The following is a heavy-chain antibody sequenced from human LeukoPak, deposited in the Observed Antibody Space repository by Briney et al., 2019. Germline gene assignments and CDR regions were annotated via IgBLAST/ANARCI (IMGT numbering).Heavy chain of an antibody. CDR2: INPSGGST. CDR1: GYTFTSYY. Sequence: ASVKVSCKASGYTFTSYYMHWVRQAPGQGLEWMGIINPSGGSTNYAQKFQGRVTMTRDTSINTAYMELSRLRSDDTAVYYCAREHYGDYVVDYWGQGTLVTVSS. CDR3: AREHYGDYVVDY. D-gene: IGHD4-17*01. V-gene: IGHV1-2*02. J-gene: IGHJ4*02.